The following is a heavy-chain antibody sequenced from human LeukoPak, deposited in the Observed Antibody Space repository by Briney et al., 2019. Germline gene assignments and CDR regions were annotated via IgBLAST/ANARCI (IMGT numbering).Heavy chain of an antibody. D-gene: IGHD3-22*01. CDR3: ARDRPPEWLLPYGMDV. V-gene: IGHV3-33*01. J-gene: IGHJ6*02. CDR1: GFTFSSYG. Sequence: GGSLRLSCAASGFTFSSYGMHWVRQAPGKGLEWVAVIWYDGSNKYYADSVKGRFTISRDNSKNTLYLQMNSLRAEDTAVYYCARDRPPEWLLPYGMDVWGQGTTVTVSS. CDR2: IWYDGSNK.